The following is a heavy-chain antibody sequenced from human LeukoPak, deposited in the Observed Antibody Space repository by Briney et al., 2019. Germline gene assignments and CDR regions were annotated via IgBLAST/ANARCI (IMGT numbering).Heavy chain of an antibody. V-gene: IGHV3-23*01. D-gene: IGHD3-9*01. Sequence: GGSLRLSCAASGFTFSSHAMSWVRQAPGKGLEWVSAISGSGGNTYYADSVKGRFTVSRDNSKNTLYLQMNSLRAEDTAVYYCAKRGGDFDWFDYYGMDVWGQGTTVTVSS. CDR3: AKRGGDFDWFDYYGMDV. CDR2: ISGSGGNT. CDR1: GFTFSSHA. J-gene: IGHJ6*02.